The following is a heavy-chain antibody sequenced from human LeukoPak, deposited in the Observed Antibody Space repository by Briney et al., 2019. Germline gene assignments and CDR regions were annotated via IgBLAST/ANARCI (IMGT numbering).Heavy chain of an antibody. CDR3: ARDSQATDAFDI. CDR1: GFPFSSYS. J-gene: IGHJ3*02. V-gene: IGHV3-48*01. CDR2: ITSYSSTI. Sequence: GGSLRLSCAASGFPFSSYSMNWVRQAPGRGLEWVSYITSYSSTIYYADSVKGRFTISRDNAENSLYLQMNSLRAEDTAVYYCARDSQATDAFDIWGQGTMVTVSS.